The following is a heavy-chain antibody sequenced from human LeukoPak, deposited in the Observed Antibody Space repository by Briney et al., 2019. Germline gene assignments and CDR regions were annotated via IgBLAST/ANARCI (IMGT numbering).Heavy chain of an antibody. CDR3: AGPIVGATSLDY. D-gene: IGHD1-26*01. CDR1: GGSFSGY. CDR2: INYSGST. J-gene: IGHJ4*02. V-gene: IGHV4-34*01. Sequence: SETLSLTCGVYGGSFSGYWSWIRQPPGKGLEWIGEINYSGSTTYNPSLESRVTISVDKSKNQFSLKLSSVTAADTAVYYCAGPIVGATSLDYWGQGTLVTVSP.